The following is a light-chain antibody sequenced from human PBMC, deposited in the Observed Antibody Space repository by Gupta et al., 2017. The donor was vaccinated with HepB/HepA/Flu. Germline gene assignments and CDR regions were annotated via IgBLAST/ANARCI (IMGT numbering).Light chain of an antibody. CDR1: QSVLFSPNNKNY. J-gene: IGKJ2*01. Sequence: DIVMTQSPDSLAVSLGERATINCKSSQSVLFSPNNKNYVAWYQQRPGQSPKLLIYWASTRESGVPDRFSGSGSGXDFTLTXSSLQAEDVAIYYCQHYYTTPTFGXGTKLDIK. V-gene: IGKV4-1*01. CDR3: QHYYTTPT. CDR2: WAS.